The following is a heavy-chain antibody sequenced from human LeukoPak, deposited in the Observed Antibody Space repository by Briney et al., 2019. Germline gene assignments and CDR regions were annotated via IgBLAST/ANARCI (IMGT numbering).Heavy chain of an antibody. CDR2: ISYDGSNK. CDR1: GFTFSSYG. V-gene: IGHV3-30*18. CDR3: AKDQNPVRGVTQLDY. D-gene: IGHD3-10*01. Sequence: GGSLRLSCAASGFTFSSYGMHWVRQAPGKGLEWVAVISYDGSNKYYADSVKGRFTISRDNSKNTLYLQMNSPRAEDTAVYYCAKDQNPVRGVTQLDYWGQGTLVTVSA. J-gene: IGHJ4*02.